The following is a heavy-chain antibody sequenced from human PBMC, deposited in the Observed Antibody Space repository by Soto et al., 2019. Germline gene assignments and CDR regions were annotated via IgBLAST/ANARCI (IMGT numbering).Heavy chain of an antibody. CDR1: GFTFSSHG. J-gene: IGHJ4*02. V-gene: IGHV3-33*01. D-gene: IGHD3-10*01. CDR3: ARWGDNKVFDY. Sequence: QVQLVESGGGVVQPGRSLRLSCGASGFTFSSHGMHWVRQAPGKGLEWVAVIWYDGTNKYYADSVKGRFTISRDNSRNTVSLQMNSLRVEDTAVYYRARWGDNKVFDYWGQGTLVSVSS. CDR2: IWYDGTNK.